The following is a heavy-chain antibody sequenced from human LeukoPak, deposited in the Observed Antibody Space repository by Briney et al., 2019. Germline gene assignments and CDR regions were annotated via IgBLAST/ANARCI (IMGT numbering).Heavy chain of an antibody. CDR2: ISSSSTTI. D-gene: IGHD3-22*01. J-gene: IGHJ4*02. CDR1: GFTFSSYS. CDR3: ARDYYDGSDYYFSTFDY. V-gene: IGHV3-48*02. Sequence: GGSLRLSCAASGFTFSSYSMNWVRQAPGKGLEGVSYISSSSTTIYYADSVKGRFTISRDNAKKSLYLQMNSLRDEDTAVYYCARDYYDGSDYYFSTFDYRGQGTLVTVSS.